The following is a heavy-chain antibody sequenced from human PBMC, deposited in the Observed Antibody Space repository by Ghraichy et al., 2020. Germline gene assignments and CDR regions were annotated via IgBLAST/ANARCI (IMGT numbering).Heavy chain of an antibody. CDR2: ISGSGGSA. CDR1: GFTFSSYA. CDR3: ARVLGSYDVVDY. D-gene: IGHD1-26*01. Sequence: GESLNISCAASGFTFSSYAMSWVRQAPGKGLEWVSGISGSGGSAYYADSVKDRFTISRDNSKNTLYLQMNSLRAEDTAVHYCARVLGSYDVVDYWGQGTLVTVSS. J-gene: IGHJ4*02. V-gene: IGHV3-23*01.